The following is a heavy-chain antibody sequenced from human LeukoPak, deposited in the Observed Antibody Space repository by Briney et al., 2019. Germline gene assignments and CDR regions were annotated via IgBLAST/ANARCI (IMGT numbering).Heavy chain of an antibody. CDR2: ISSSGSTI. J-gene: IGHJ6*04. CDR3: ARGRVATVRIYYYYYGMDV. Sequence: GGSLRLSCAASGFTFSSYEMNWVRQAPGKGLEWVSYISSSGSTIYYADSVKGRFTISRDNAKNSLYLQINSLRAEDTAVYYCARGRVATVRIYYYYYGMDVWGKGTTVTVSS. V-gene: IGHV3-48*03. D-gene: IGHD5-12*01. CDR1: GFTFSSYE.